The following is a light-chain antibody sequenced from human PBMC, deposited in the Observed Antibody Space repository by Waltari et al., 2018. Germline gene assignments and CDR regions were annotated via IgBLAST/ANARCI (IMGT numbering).Light chain of an antibody. CDR3: QQRSNWPPIT. CDR2: WAS. V-gene: IGKV4-1*01. Sequence: DIQMTQSPDSLAVSLGERATINCKSSQSVLYSSNNRYYLAWYQQKPGQPPKLLIYWASTRESGVPDRFSGSGSGTDFTLTISSLQAEDVAVYYCQQRSNWPPITFGQGTRLEIK. CDR1: QSVLYSSNNRYY. J-gene: IGKJ5*01.